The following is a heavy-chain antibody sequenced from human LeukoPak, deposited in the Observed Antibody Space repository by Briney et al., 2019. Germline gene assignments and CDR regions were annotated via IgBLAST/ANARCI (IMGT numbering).Heavy chain of an antibody. Sequence: ASVKVSCKASGYTFTSYGISWVRQAPGQGLEWMGWISAYNGNTNYAQKLQGRVTMTTDTSTSTAYMELSSLRSEDTAVYYCARGTVTATRKRPYLADSWGQGTLVTVSS. CDR1: GYTFTSYG. CDR2: ISAYNGNT. CDR3: ARGTVTATRKRPYLADS. J-gene: IGHJ4*02. V-gene: IGHV1-18*01. D-gene: IGHD2-21*02.